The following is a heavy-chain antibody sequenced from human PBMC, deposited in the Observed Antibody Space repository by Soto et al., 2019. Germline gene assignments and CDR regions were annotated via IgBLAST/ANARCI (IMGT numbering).Heavy chain of an antibody. CDR1: GFTFSSYS. D-gene: IGHD3-10*01. CDR3: ARIQQATRGPSDY. V-gene: IGHV3-21*01. Sequence: GGSLRLSCAASGFTFSSYSMNWVRQAPGKGLEWVSSISGSNGYIYYADSVKGRFTISRDNAKNSLYLQLNSLRAEDMAVYFCARIQQATRGPSDYWGQGTLVTVSS. J-gene: IGHJ4*02. CDR2: ISGSNGYI.